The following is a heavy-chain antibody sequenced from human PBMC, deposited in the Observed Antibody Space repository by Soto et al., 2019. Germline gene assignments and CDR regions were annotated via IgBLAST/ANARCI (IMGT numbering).Heavy chain of an antibody. J-gene: IGHJ5*02. Sequence: PGGSLRLSCAASGFTFSSYSMNWVRQAPGKGLEWVSYISSGSSTIYYADSVKGRFTISRDNAKNSLYLQMNSLRAEDTAVYYCARQTATGFDPWGQGTLVTVSS. V-gene: IGHV3-48*04. CDR3: ARQTATGFDP. D-gene: IGHD4-17*01. CDR2: ISSGSSTI. CDR1: GFTFSSYS.